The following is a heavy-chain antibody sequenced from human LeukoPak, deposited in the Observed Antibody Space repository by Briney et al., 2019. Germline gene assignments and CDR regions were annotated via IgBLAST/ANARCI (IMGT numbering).Heavy chain of an antibody. CDR2: ISYDGSNK. D-gene: IGHD6-13*01. J-gene: IGHJ4*02. V-gene: IGHV3-30*03. CDR3: ATERGSIAAANGGY. Sequence: GRSLRLSCVASRFTFSSYGMHWVRQAPGKGLEWVAVISYDGSNKYYADSVKGRFTISRDNSKNTLYLQMNSLRAEDTAVYYCATERGSIAAANGGYWGQGTLVTVSS. CDR1: RFTFSSYG.